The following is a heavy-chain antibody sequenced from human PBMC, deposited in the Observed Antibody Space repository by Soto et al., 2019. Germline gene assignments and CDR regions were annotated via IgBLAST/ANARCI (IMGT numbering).Heavy chain of an antibody. CDR1: GFTSSYYG. CDR2: ISSSSDSI. Sequence: GGSLRLSCAASGFTSSYYGMNWVRQAPGKGLEWVSFISSSSDSIYYADSVKGRFIISRDNAKNLLYLQLNSLRDEDTAVYYCARGGYYYDSSGYYYISYFDYWGQGTPVTVSS. CDR3: ARGGYYYDSSGYYYISYFDY. J-gene: IGHJ4*02. D-gene: IGHD3-22*01. V-gene: IGHV3-48*02.